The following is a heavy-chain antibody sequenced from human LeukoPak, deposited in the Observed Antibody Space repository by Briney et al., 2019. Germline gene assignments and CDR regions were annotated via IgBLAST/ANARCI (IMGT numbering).Heavy chain of an antibody. CDR3: AKDGKYPPAVAPRY. CDR1: GFTFSSYA. J-gene: IGHJ4*02. CDR2: ISGSGGST. D-gene: IGHD6-19*01. V-gene: IGHV3-23*01. Sequence: GGSLRLSCAASGFTFSSYAMSWVRQAPGKGLEWVSAISGSGGSTYYADSVKGRFTISRDNSKNTLYLQMNSLRAEDTAVYYCAKDGKYPPAVAPRYWGQGTLVTVSS.